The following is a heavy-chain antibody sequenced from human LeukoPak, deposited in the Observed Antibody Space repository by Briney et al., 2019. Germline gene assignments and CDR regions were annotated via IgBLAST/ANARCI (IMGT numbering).Heavy chain of an antibody. CDR1: GFTFSSYW. V-gene: IGHV3-7*01. CDR2: IKQDGSEK. CDR3: ARDWTHDSSVVSRAFAPPPTVDPDY. Sequence: PGGSLRLSCAASGFTFSSYWMSWVRQAPGKGLEWVANIKQDGSEKYYVDSVKGRFTISRDNAKNSLYLQMNSLRAEDTAVYYCARDWTHDSSVVSRAFAPPPTVDPDYWGQGTLVTVSS. J-gene: IGHJ4*02. D-gene: IGHD3-22*01.